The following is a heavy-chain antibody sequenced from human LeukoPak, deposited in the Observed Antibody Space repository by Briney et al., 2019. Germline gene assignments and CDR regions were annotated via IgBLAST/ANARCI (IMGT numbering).Heavy chain of an antibody. J-gene: IGHJ4*02. Sequence: PGGSLRLSCAASGFTFSSYGMHWVRQAPGKGLEWVAFIRYDGSNKYYADSAKGRFTISRDNSKNTLYLQMNSLRAEDTAVYYCAKDRNEYFDYWGQGTLVTVSS. CDR3: AKDRNEYFDY. CDR1: GFTFSSYG. CDR2: IRYDGSNK. D-gene: IGHD1-1*01. V-gene: IGHV3-30*02.